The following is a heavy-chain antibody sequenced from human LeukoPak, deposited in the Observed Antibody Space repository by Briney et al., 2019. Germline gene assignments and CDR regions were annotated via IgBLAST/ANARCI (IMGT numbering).Heavy chain of an antibody. Sequence: GGSLRLSCAASGFTFDDYTMHWVRQAPGKGLEWVSLISWGGGSTYYADSVKGRFTISRDNSKNSLYLQMNSLRTEDTALYYCAKDTGPDDIVVVPAAMRHYYYYGMDVWGQGTTVTVSS. CDR1: GFTFDDYT. CDR3: AKDTGPDDIVVVPAAMRHYYYYGMDV. CDR2: ISWGGGST. V-gene: IGHV3-43*01. D-gene: IGHD2-2*01. J-gene: IGHJ6*02.